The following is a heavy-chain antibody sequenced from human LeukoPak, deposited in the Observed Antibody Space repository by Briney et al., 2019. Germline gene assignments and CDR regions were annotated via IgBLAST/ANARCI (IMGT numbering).Heavy chain of an antibody. V-gene: IGHV4-38-2*02. Sequence: PSENLSLTCTVSTYSISSGYYWGWIRQPPGKGLEWIGNIYHNGNTYYNPSLKSRVTISVDTSKKQFSLKLRTATAADTAMYYCARIEAVTRGYNHAYYFDYWGQGTLVTVSS. CDR1: TYSISSGYY. CDR2: IYHNGNT. J-gene: IGHJ4*02. CDR3: ARIEAVTRGYNHAYYFDY. D-gene: IGHD5-18*01.